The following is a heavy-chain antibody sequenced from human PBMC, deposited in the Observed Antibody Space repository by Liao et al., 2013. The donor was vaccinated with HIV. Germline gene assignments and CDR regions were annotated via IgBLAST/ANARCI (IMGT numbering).Heavy chain of an antibody. CDR2: INHSGST. CDR1: PGSINQYF. V-gene: IGHV4-59*12. CDR3: ARESDNSGYYSDNY. Sequence: QVQLQESGPGLVKPSETLSLTCSVSPGSINQYFWSWIRQPPGKGLEWVGEINHSGSTNYNPSLKSRVTISLDTSKNQFSLKLSSVTAADTAVYYCARESDNSGYYSDNYWGQGTLVTVSS. J-gene: IGHJ4*02. D-gene: IGHD3-22*01.